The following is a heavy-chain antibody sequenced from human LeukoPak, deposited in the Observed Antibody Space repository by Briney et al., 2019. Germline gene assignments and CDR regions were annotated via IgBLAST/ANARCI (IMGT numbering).Heavy chain of an antibody. Sequence: SETLSLTCAVYGGSFSGYYWSWIRQPPGKGLEWIGEINHSGSTNYNPSLKSRVTISVDTSKNQFSLKLSSVTAADTAVYYCAREGSGGMGYWGQGTLVTVSS. CDR3: AREGSGGMGY. J-gene: IGHJ4*02. CDR2: INHSGST. CDR1: GGSFSGYY. D-gene: IGHD2-15*01. V-gene: IGHV4-34*01.